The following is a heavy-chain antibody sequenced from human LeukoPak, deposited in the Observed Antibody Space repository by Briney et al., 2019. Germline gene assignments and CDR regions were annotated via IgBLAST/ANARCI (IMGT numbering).Heavy chain of an antibody. V-gene: IGHV3-21*01. D-gene: IGHD1-1*01. Sequence: GGSLRLSCAASGFTFSIYSMNWVRQAPGKGLEWVSSISSSSSYIYYADSVKGRFTISRDNAKNSLYLQMNSLRAEDTAVYYCARNHVAGTAKYYGMDVWGQGTTVTVSS. CDR1: GFTFSIYS. CDR3: ARNHVAGTAKYYGMDV. J-gene: IGHJ6*02. CDR2: ISSSSSYI.